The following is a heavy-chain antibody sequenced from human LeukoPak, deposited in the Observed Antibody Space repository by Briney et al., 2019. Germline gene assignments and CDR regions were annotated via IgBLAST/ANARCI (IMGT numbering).Heavy chain of an antibody. CDR2: INSDGSST. V-gene: IGHV3-74*01. CDR1: GFTFSSYW. J-gene: IGHJ5*02. CDR3: ARGITGMYYYDP. D-gene: IGHD3-10*01. Sequence: GGSLRLSCAASGFTFSSYWMHWVRQAPGKGLVWVSRINSDGSSTSYADSVKGRFTISRDNAKNTLYLQMNSLRAEDTAVYYCARGITGMYYYDPWGRGTLVTVSS.